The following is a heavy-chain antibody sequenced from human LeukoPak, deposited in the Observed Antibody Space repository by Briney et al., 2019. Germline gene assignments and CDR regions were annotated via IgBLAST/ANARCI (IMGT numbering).Heavy chain of an antibody. CDR1: GGSISSGSYY. CDR2: IYTSGST. J-gene: IGHJ4*02. CDR3: ARGLGYYDSSGLDY. V-gene: IGHV4-61*02. D-gene: IGHD3-22*01. Sequence: PSQTLSLTCTVSGGSISSGSYYWSWIRQPAGKGLEWIGRIYTSGSTNYNPSLKSRVTISVDTSKNQFSLKLSSLTAADTAVYYCARGLGYYDSSGLDYWGQGTLVTVSS.